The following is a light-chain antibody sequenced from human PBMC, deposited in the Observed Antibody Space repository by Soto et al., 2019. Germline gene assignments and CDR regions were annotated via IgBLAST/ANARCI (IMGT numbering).Light chain of an antibody. V-gene: IGKV3-20*01. CDR1: QSVNSSY. J-gene: IGKJ4*01. CDR3: QQYGSSPLT. CDR2: GAS. Sequence: EIVLTQSPGTLSLSPGERATLSCRASQSVNSSYLAWYQQKPGQAPRLLIYGASSRATGIPDRFSGSGSGTDFTLTISRLEPEDLAVYYCQQYGSSPLTFGGGNKVEIK.